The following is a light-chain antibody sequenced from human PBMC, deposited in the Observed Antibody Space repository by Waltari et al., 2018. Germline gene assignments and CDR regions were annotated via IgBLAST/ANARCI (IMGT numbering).Light chain of an antibody. CDR1: QDISNH. CDR2: GAS. CDR3: QQYYNLPLT. Sequence: DIQMTQSPSSLSASVGDRVTITCQASQDISNHLNWYQQKPGKAPKLLIYGASNLETGVPSRFSGSGSGTDFTFTISSLHPEDIATYYCQQYYNLPLTFGGGTKVEIK. J-gene: IGKJ4*01. V-gene: IGKV1-33*01.